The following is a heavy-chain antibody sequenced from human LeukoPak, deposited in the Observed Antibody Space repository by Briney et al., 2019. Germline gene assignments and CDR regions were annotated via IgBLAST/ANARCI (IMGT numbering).Heavy chain of an antibody. Sequence: GRSLRLSCAVSGITFSTTGLHWVRQAPGKGLEWVAMISPDGSTTFYTDSMKGRLTISRDNSNNTLYLQMNSLRLGDTALYYCATEGEEWTNFDYWGQGTLVTVSS. V-gene: IGHV3-30*04. CDR2: ISPDGSTT. J-gene: IGHJ4*02. CDR3: ATEGEEWTNFDY. CDR1: GITFSTTG. D-gene: IGHD3-3*01.